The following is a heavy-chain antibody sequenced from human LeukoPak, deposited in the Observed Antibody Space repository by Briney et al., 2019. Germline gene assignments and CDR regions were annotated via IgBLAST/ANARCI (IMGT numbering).Heavy chain of an antibody. J-gene: IGHJ3*02. D-gene: IGHD4-17*01. CDR2: LHPEDGEA. V-gene: IGHV1-24*01. CDR3: ATRNFGDYGAFDI. Sequence: ASVKVSCKVSGYTLTELSMRWVRQAPGKGLEWLGGLHPEDGEAIYAQTLQGRVTMTEDTSTGTAYMELSSLRSEDTAVYYCATRNFGDYGAFDIWGQGTMVTVSS. CDR1: GYTLTELS.